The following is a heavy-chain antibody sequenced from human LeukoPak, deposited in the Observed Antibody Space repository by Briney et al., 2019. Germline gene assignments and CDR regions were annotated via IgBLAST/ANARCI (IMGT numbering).Heavy chain of an antibody. CDR3: AKDLSGYCSGGSCY. D-gene: IGHD2-15*01. CDR1: GFTFSSYW. Sequence: PGGSLRLSCAASGFTFSSYWMSWVRQAPGKGLEWVAFIRYDGSNKYYADSVKGRFTISRDNSKNTLYLQMNSLRAEDTAVYYCAKDLSGYCSGGSCYWGQGTLVTVSS. V-gene: IGHV3-30*02. J-gene: IGHJ4*02. CDR2: IRYDGSNK.